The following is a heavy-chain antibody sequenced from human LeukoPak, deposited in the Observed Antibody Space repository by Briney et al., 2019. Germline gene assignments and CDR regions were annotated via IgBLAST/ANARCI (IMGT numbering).Heavy chain of an antibody. CDR2: IYYSGST. CDR3: ARVAPGAGPYDY. Sequence: SETLSLTCTVSGGSISSYYWSWIRQPPGKGLEWIGYIYYSGSTNYNPSLKSRVTISVDTSKNQFSLKLSSVTAADTAVYYCARVAPGAGPYDYWGQGTLVTVSS. V-gene: IGHV4-59*01. J-gene: IGHJ4*02. CDR1: GGSISSYY. D-gene: IGHD6-19*01.